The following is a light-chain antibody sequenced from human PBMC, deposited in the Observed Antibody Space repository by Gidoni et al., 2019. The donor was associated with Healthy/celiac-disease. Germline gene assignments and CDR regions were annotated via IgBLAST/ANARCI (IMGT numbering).Light chain of an antibody. J-gene: IGKJ1*01. CDR1: QSVLYSPNNKHY. CDR3: QQYYSTPWT. Sequence: DIVMTQSPDSLAVFLGHRATINCKSSQSVLYSPNNKHYLAWYQQKPGQPPKRLIYWASTRESGVPDRFSGSGSGTDFTLTISSLQAEDVAVYYCQQYYSTPWTFGQGTKVEIK. CDR2: WAS. V-gene: IGKV4-1*01.